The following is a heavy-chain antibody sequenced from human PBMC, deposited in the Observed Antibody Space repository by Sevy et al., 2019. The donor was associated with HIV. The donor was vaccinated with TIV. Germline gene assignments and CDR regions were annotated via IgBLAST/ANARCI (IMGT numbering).Heavy chain of an antibody. Sequence: GGSLRLSCIASGFTFSSYSMNWVRQAPGKGLEWVSFISSSHTVIYYADSVKGRFTPSRDNAENSVYLQMNSLRDEDTAVYYCVRGPGYYFDHWGQGTLVTVSS. V-gene: IGHV3-48*02. CDR3: VRGPGYYFDH. D-gene: IGHD5-12*01. CDR2: ISSSHTVI. J-gene: IGHJ4*02. CDR1: GFTFSSYS.